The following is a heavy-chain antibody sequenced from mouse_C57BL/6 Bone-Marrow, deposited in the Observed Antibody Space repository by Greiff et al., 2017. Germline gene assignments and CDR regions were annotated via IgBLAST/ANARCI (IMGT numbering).Heavy chain of an antibody. CDR2: ISNGGGSN. Sequence: EVKLVESGGGLVQPGGSLKLSCAASGFTFSDYYMYWVRQTPEKGLEWVAYISNGGGSNYYSDTVKGRVTISRDNAKNTLYLKMSRLKYEDTAMYYCARRGTTVVAVDYWGQGTSVTVSS. V-gene: IGHV5-12*01. D-gene: IGHD1-1*01. CDR1: GFTFSDYY. J-gene: IGHJ4*01. CDR3: ARRGTTVVAVDY.